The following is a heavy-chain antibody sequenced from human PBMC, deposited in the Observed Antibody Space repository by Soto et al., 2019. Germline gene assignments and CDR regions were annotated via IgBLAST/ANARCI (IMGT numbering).Heavy chain of an antibody. J-gene: IGHJ4*01. Sequence: ASVKVSCKTSGYNFTNFDINWVRQAPGRGLVWMGWMNPSSGETGSAQNFQGRVAMTRDISTRTFFMQLTSLRSEDTAIYYCARLAEYCNGIKCYSNFDFWGRGTQVTVSS. CDR1: GYNFTNFD. CDR2: MNPSSGET. V-gene: IGHV1-8*01. CDR3: ARLAEYCNGIKCYSNFDF. D-gene: IGHD2-15*01.